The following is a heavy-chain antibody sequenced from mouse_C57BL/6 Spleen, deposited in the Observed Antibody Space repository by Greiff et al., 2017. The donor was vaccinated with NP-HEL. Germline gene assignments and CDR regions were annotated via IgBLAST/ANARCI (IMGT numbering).Heavy chain of an antibody. CDR2: IDPSDSYT. CDR3: ARREIYYYGSSYGGYYAMDY. Sequence: VKLQQPGAELVMPGASVKLSCKASGYTFTSYWMHWVKQRPGQGLEWIGEIDPSDSYTNYNQKFKGKSTLTVDKSSSTAYMPLSSLTSEDSAVYYCARREIYYYGSSYGGYYAMDYWGQGTSVTVSS. D-gene: IGHD1-1*01. CDR1: GYTFTSYW. V-gene: IGHV1-69*01. J-gene: IGHJ4*01.